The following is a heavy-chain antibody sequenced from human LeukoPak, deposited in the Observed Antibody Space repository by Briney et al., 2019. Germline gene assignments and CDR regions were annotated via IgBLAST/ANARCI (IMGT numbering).Heavy chain of an antibody. CDR1: GFSLSNYW. CDR2: INQDGSDK. Sequence: GGSLRPSCAASGFSLSNYWMSWVRQAPGKGLEWVANINQDGSDKYYVDSVMGRFTISKDNAKNSVYLQMNSLRPEDTAIYYCAWYGVTHGLDVWGQGTTVTVSS. J-gene: IGHJ6*02. CDR3: AWYGVTHGLDV. D-gene: IGHD3-10*01. V-gene: IGHV3-7*01.